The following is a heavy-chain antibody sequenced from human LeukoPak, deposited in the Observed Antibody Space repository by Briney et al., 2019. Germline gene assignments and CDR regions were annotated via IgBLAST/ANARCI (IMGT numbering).Heavy chain of an antibody. D-gene: IGHD2/OR15-2a*01. Sequence: PGGSLRLSCAASGFTFSSYTMSWVRQAPGKGKEWVSLISGSGGITYYADSVKGRFTISRDNSKNTLYLQMDSLRADDTAVYYCAKLLAGVDVWGKGTTVTVSS. CDR1: GFTFSSYT. CDR2: ISGSGGIT. J-gene: IGHJ6*04. CDR3: AKLLAGVDV. V-gene: IGHV3-23*01.